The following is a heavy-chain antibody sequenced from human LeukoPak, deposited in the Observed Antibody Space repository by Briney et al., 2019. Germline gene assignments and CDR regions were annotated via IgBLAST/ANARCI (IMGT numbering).Heavy chain of an antibody. V-gene: IGHV3-9*01. J-gene: IGHJ4*02. CDR1: GFTFDDYA. Sequence: GGSLRLSCAASGFTFDDYAMHWVRQAPGKGLEWVSGISWNSGSIGYADSVKGRFTISRDNAKNSLYLQMNSLRAEDTALYYCAKDQGYDFWSGSYYFDYWGQGTLVTVSS. CDR3: AKDQGYDFWSGSYYFDY. CDR2: ISWNSGSI. D-gene: IGHD3-3*01.